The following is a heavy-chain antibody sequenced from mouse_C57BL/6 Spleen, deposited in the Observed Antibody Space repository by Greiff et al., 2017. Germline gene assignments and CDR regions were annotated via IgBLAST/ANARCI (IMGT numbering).Heavy chain of an antibody. CDR1: GYTFTDYY. D-gene: IGHD3-2*02. CDR2: INPNNGGT. V-gene: IGHV1-18*01. J-gene: IGHJ3*01. CDR3: ARSGLAELFWFAG. Sequence: EVQLQQSGPELVKPGASVKIPCKASGYTFTDYYMDWVKQSPGKSLEWIGDINPNNGGTIYNQKFKGKATLTVAKSSSTAYMELRSLTSEDTAVYYCARSGLAELFWFAGWGQGTLVTVS.